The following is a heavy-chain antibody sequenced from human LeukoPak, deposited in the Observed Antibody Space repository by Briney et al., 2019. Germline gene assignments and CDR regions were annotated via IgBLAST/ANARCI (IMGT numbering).Heavy chain of an antibody. V-gene: IGHV3-23*01. CDR1: GFTFSSYA. D-gene: IGHD1-26*01. J-gene: IGHJ1*01. CDR2: ISGSGGST. Sequence: QPGGSLRLSCAASGFTFSSYATSWVRQAPGKGLEWVSSISGSGGSTYYADSVKGRFTISRDNSKNTLYLQMSSLRAEDTAMYYCARDILGTTMGNFQHWGQGTLVTVSS. CDR3: ARDILGTTMGNFQH.